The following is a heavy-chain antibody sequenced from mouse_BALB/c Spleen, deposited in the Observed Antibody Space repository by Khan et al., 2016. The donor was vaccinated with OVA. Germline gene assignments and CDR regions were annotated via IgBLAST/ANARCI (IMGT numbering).Heavy chain of an antibody. CDR1: GYTFTSYW. J-gene: IGHJ3*01. CDR2: IFPGTGTT. D-gene: IGHD2-1*01. V-gene: IGHV1S132*01. CDR3: ASGYFCNYEFVY. Sequence: VQLQQSGAELVTPGASVKLSCKTSGYTFTSYWIQWGKQRPGQGLGWIGQIFPGTGTTYYNENFKGKATLTVDTSSNTAVMQLSSWTSEDSAVYFCASGYFCNYEFVYWGQGTLVTVSP.